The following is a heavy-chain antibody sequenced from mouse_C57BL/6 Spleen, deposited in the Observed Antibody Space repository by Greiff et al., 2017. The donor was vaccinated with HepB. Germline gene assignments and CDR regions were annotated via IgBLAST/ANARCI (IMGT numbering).Heavy chain of an antibody. J-gene: IGHJ4*01. D-gene: IGHD5-1*01. V-gene: IGHV7-3*01. CDR1: GFTFTDYY. Sequence: EVQLVESGGGLVQPGGSLSLSCAASGFTFTDYYMSWVRQPPGKALEWLGFIRNKANGYTTEYSASVKGRFTISRDNSQSILYLQMNALRAEDSATYYCARWTYLIRDAMDYWGQGTSVTVSS. CDR2: IRNKANGYTT. CDR3: ARWTYLIRDAMDY.